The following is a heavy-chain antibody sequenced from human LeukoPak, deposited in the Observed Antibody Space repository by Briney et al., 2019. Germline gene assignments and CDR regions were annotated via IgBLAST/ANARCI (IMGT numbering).Heavy chain of an antibody. J-gene: IGHJ4*02. D-gene: IGHD6-13*01. CDR2: ISGSGGST. CDR3: ARDSLRYSSWDYFDY. V-gene: IGHV3-23*01. Sequence: GGSLRLSCAASGFTFSSYAMSWVRQAPGKGLEWVSAISGSGGSTYYADSVKGRFTISRDNSKNTLYLQMNSLRAEDTAVYYCARDSLRYSSWDYFDYWGQGTLVTVSS. CDR1: GFTFSSYA.